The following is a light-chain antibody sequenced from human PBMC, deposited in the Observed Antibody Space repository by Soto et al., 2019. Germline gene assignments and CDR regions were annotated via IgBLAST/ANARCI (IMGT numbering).Light chain of an antibody. J-gene: IGKJ4*01. CDR2: GAS. V-gene: IGKV3-20*01. CDR1: QSVSSGR. Sequence: EIVMTQSPATLSVSPGERVTLSCRASQSVSSGRLAWYQQTPGQAPRLLIYGASSRATGIPDRFSGSGSGTDFTLSISRLEPEDFAMYYCQQYGSSPFTFGGGTKVEIK. CDR3: QQYGSSPFT.